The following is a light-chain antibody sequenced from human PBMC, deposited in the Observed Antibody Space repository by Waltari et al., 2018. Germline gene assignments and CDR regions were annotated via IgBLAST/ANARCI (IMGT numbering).Light chain of an antibody. CDR1: SSDVGGYNY. V-gene: IGLV2-14*03. J-gene: IGLJ2*01. CDR3: SSYTTGSTPFVV. CDR2: DVT. Sequence: QSALTQTASVSGSPGHSLTIPCTGTSSDVGGYNYVSWSQQHPGKAPKLLIYDVTKRPSGVSNRFSGSKSGNTASLTISGLQAEDEADYYCSSYTTGSTPFVVFGGGTKLTVL.